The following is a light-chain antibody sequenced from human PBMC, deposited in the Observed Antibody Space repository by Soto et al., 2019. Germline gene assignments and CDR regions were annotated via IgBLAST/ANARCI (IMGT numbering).Light chain of an antibody. CDR3: QQLHSYPYT. V-gene: IGKV3-20*01. J-gene: IGKJ2*01. CDR2: GAS. Sequence: EIVLTQSPGTLSLSPGERATLSCRASQSVSSSYLAWYQQKPGQAPRLLIYGASSRATGIPDRFSGSGSGTDFTLTISRLEPEDLATYYCQQLHSYPYTFGQGTKLEIK. CDR1: QSVSSSY.